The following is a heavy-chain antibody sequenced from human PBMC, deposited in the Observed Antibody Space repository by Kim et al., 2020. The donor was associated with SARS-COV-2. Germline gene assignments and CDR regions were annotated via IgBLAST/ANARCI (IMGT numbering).Heavy chain of an antibody. V-gene: IGHV1-69*13. D-gene: IGHD3-10*01. CDR2: IIPIFGTA. Sequence: SVKVSCKASGGTFSSYAISWVRQAPGQGLEWMGGIIPIFGTANYAQKFQGRVTITADESTSTAYMELSSLRSEDTAVYYCARDPLNFHTMVRGNEDYWGQGTLVDVSS. J-gene: IGHJ4*02. CDR3: ARDPLNFHTMVRGNEDY. CDR1: GGTFSSYA.